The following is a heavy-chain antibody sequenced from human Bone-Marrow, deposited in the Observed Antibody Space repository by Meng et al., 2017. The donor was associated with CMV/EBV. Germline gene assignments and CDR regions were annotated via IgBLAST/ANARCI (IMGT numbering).Heavy chain of an antibody. CDR3: ARLAPRWLQSGEWLDP. Sequence: ESLKISCTVSGGSISSYYWSWIRQPAGKGLEWIGRIYTSGSTNYNPPLKSRVTMSVDTSKNQFPLNLSSVTAADTAVYFGARLAPRWLQSGEWLDPWGQGTLVTVSS. CDR1: GGSISSYY. CDR2: IYTSGST. D-gene: IGHD5-24*01. J-gene: IGHJ5*02. V-gene: IGHV4-4*07.